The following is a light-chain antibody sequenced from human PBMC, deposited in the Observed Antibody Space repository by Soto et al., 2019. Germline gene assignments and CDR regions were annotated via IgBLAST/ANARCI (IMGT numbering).Light chain of an antibody. CDR1: QGISNY. V-gene: IGKV1-27*01. J-gene: IGKJ4*01. CDR2: AAS. CDR3: HKYNHAPT. Sequence: DIQMTQSPSSLSSSVGDRVTITCRASQGISNYLAWYQQKPGKVPELLIYAASTLQSGAPSRFSGSGSWTDFSLTISSLQPEDVATYYCHKYNHAPTFGGGTKVEIK.